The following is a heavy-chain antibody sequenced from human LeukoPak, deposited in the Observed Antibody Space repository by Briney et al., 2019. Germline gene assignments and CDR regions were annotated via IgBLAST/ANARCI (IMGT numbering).Heavy chain of an antibody. J-gene: IGHJ6*03. Sequence: ASVKVSCKASGYTFTSYHMHWVRQAPGQGLEWMGIINPSGGSTSYAQKFQGRVTMTRDMSTSTVYMELSSLRSEDTAVYYCARGAAAAVYYYYYYMDVWGKGTTVTVSS. D-gene: IGHD6-13*01. V-gene: IGHV1-46*01. CDR2: INPSGGST. CDR3: ARGAAAAVYYYYYYMDV. CDR1: GYTFTSYH.